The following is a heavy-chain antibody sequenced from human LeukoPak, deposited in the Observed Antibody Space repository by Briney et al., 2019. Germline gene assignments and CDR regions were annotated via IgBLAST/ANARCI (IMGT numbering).Heavy chain of an antibody. CDR1: GFTFSTYW. V-gene: IGHV4-59*06. J-gene: IGHJ6*04. Sequence: PGGSLRLSCAGSGFTFSTYWMSWLRPAPGKGLEWIGYIYYSGSTYYNPSLKSRVTISVDTSKNQFSLKLSSVTAADTAVYYCARARLGYCSGGSCYSTYYGMDVWGKGTTVTVSS. D-gene: IGHD2-15*01. CDR3: ARARLGYCSGGSCYSTYYGMDV. CDR2: IYYSGST.